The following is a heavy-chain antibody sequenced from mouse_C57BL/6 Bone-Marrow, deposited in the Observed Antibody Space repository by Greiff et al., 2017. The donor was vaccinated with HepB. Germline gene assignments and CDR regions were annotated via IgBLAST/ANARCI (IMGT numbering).Heavy chain of an antibody. CDR3: TPKSGYYFDY. D-gene: IGHD4-1*01. V-gene: IGHV1-5*01. Sequence: EVQLQQSGTVLVRPGASVKMSCKTSGYTFTSYWMHWVKQRPGQGLGWIGAMYPGNSDTSYNQKFKGKAKLTAVTSASTAYMELSSLTNEDSAVYYCTPKSGYYFDYWGQGTPLTVSS. CDR1: GYTFTSYW. CDR2: MYPGNSDT. J-gene: IGHJ2*01.